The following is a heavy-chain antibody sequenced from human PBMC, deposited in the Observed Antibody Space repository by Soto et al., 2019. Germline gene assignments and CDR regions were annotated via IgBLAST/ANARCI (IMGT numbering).Heavy chain of an antibody. J-gene: IGHJ3*02. Sequence: PSETLSLTCTVSGGSISGYYWGWVRQPPGKGLECIGSVYCSGRTYYNPSLKSRVTISVDTSKNQFSLKLSSVTAADTAVYYCANTYYDILTGYHDAFDIWGQGTMVTVSS. CDR1: GGSISGYY. CDR3: ANTYYDILTGYHDAFDI. CDR2: VYCSGRT. D-gene: IGHD3-9*01. V-gene: IGHV4-39*01.